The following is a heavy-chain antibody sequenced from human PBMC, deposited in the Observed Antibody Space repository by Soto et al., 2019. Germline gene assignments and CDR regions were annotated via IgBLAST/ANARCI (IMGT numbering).Heavy chain of an antibody. CDR1: GFIFKMYW. V-gene: IGHV3-74*01. Sequence: GGSLRLSCAASGFIFKMYWMHWVRQTPGKGLVWISRIYNDGSYTDYADSVKGRFTISRDNVNDTLYLQMNNLRAEDSGLYYCTRGPRPISTGTGAYWGKGTQGTVAS. D-gene: IGHD3-10*01. CDR2: IYNDGSYT. J-gene: IGHJ4*02. CDR3: TRGPRPISTGTGAY.